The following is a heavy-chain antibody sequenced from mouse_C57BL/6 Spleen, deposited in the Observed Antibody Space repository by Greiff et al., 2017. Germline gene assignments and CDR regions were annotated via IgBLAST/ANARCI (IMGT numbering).Heavy chain of an antibody. CDR3: ARSDYGYDGDFDY. Sequence: QVQLQQSGAELVMPGASVKLSCKASGYTFTSYWMHWVKQRPGQGLEWIGEIDPSDSYTNYNQKFKGKSTLTVDKSSSTAYMQLSSLTSEDSAVYYCARSDYGYDGDFDYWGQGTTLTVSS. D-gene: IGHD2-2*01. CDR2: IDPSDSYT. J-gene: IGHJ2*01. V-gene: IGHV1-69*01. CDR1: GYTFTSYW.